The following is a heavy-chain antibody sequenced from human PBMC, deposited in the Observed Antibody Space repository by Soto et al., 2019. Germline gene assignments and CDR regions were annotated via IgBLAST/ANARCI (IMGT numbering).Heavy chain of an antibody. CDR3: ARKWSTSGDLDY. CDR1: GFTFSSHS. Sequence: QVQLVESGGGVVQPGRSLRLSCAASGFTFSSHSIQWVRQAPGKGLEWVAVISYDGSIKYYADSVKGRFTISRDNSKKTAYLQMNRVRAEDTAVFYCARKWSTSGDLDYWGQGTLVIVSS. V-gene: IGHV3-30-3*01. CDR2: ISYDGSIK. J-gene: IGHJ4*02. D-gene: IGHD3-10*01.